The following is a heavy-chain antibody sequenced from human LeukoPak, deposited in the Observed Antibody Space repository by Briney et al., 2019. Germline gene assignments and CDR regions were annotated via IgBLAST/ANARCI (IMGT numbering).Heavy chain of an antibody. J-gene: IGHJ5*02. CDR2: ISGSGGST. D-gene: IGHD5-18*01. CDR3: AKGVDTAMAYNWFDP. V-gene: IGHV3-23*01. Sequence: GGSLRLSCAASGFTFSSYGMHWVRQAPGKGLEWVSAISGSGGSTYYADSVKGRFTISRDNSKNTLYLQMNSLRAEDTAVYYCAKGVDTAMAYNWFDPWGQGTLVTVSS. CDR1: GFTFSSYG.